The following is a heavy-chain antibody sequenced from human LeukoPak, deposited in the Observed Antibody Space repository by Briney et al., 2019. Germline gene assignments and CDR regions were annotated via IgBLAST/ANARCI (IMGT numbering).Heavy chain of an antibody. CDR1: GLTFSSYG. CDR2: IRYDGSNK. D-gene: IGHD3-22*01. Sequence: GGSLRLSCAASGLTFSSYGMHWVRQAPGKGLEWVAFIRYDGSNKYYADSVKGRFTISRDNSKNTLYLQINSLRAEDTAVYYCAKDTYYYDSSGYSGYWGQGTLVTVSS. V-gene: IGHV3-30*02. J-gene: IGHJ4*02. CDR3: AKDTYYYDSSGYSGY.